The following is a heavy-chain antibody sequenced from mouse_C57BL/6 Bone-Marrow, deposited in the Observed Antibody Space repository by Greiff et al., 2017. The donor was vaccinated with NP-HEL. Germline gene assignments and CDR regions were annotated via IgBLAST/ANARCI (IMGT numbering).Heavy chain of an antibody. CDR1: GYSITSGYD. CDR3: ASYYYGFAY. Sequence: EVQLQQSGPGMVKPSQSLSLTCTVTGYSITSGYDWHWIRHFPGNKLEWMGYISYSGSTNYNPSLKSRISITHDTSKNHFFLKLNSVTTEDTATYYCASYYYGFAYWGQGTLVTVSA. V-gene: IGHV3-1*01. D-gene: IGHD1-1*01. CDR2: ISYSGST. J-gene: IGHJ3*01.